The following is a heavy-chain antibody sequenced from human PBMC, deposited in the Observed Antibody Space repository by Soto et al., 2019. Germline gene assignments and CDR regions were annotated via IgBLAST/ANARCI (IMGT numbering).Heavy chain of an antibody. J-gene: IGHJ4*02. CDR1: GYTFTNHA. CDR2: ISAYNGNT. V-gene: IGHV1-18*01. D-gene: IGHD5-12*01. CDR3: ARDRRDGYNLYFDY. Sequence: GASVKVSCKASGYTFTNHAIHWVRQAPGQGLEWMGWISAYNGNTNYAQKLQGRVTMTTDTSTSTAYMELRSLRSDDTAVYYCARDRRDGYNLYFDYWGQGTLVTVSS.